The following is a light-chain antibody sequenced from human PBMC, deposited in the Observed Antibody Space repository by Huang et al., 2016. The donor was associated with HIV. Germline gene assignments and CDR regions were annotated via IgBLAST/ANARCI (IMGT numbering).Light chain of an antibody. CDR2: AAS. CDR3: LQHNDFPLT. J-gene: IGKJ4*01. CDR1: QDITNY. V-gene: IGKV1-17*03. Sequence: DIQMTQSPSAMYASIGDRVIIACRASQDITNYLAWFQQKPGKVPKRLIYAASNLEGGVPSRCSGSVSGTEFTLTISSLQPEDSATYYCLQHNDFPLTFGGGTRVEI.